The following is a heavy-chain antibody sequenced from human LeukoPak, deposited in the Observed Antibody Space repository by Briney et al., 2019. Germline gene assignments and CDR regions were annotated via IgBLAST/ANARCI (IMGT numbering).Heavy chain of an antibody. Sequence: SETLSLTCAVYGGSFSGYYWSWIRQPPGKGLEWIGEINHSGSTNYNPSLKSRVTISVDTSKNQFSLKLSSVTAADTAVYYCARAGAPVRGAMGYWGQGALVTVSS. CDR2: INHSGST. CDR1: GGSFSGYY. CDR3: ARAGAPVRGAMGY. D-gene: IGHD3-10*01. J-gene: IGHJ4*02. V-gene: IGHV4-34*01.